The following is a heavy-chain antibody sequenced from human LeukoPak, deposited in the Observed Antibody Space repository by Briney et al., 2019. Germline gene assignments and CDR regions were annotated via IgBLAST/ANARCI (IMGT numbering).Heavy chain of an antibody. V-gene: IGHV1-46*01. CDR2: INPSGGSP. D-gene: IGHD3-22*01. J-gene: IGHJ4*02. CDR3: ARGLGTTVTNEYYYDTIGYYDGGLDY. CDR1: GYTFTSYY. Sequence: GASVKVSCKASGYTFTSYYMQWVRQAPGQGLEWMGIINPSGGSPIYAQKFQGRVTMTRDTSTSTVYMELSSLRSEDTAVYYCARGLGTTVTNEYYYDTIGYYDGGLDYWGQGTLVTVSS.